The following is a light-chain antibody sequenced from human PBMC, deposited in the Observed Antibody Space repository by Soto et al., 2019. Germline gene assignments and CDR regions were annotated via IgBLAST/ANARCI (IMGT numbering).Light chain of an antibody. CDR2: DAS. CDR1: QSISNW. J-gene: IGKJ4*01. V-gene: IGKV1-5*01. Sequence: DIQMTQSPSTLSASVGDRVTITCRASQSISNWLAWYQRKPGKAPKLLIYDASNLESGVPSRFSGRGSGTEFTLTISSLQPDDFATYYCKQYDAHFGGGTKVEIK. CDR3: KQYDAH.